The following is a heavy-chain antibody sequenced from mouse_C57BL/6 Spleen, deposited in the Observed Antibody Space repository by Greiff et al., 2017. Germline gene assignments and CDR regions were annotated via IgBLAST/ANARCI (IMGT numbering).Heavy chain of an antibody. D-gene: IGHD1-1*01. J-gene: IGHJ2*01. CDR3: ARSNYYGKRNYFDY. CDR2: IDPSDSYT. CDR1: GYTFTSYW. Sequence: QVQLQQPGAELVKPGASVKLSCKASGYTFTSYWMQWVKQRPGQGLEWIGEIDPSDSYTNYNQKFKGKATLTVDTSSSTAYMQLSSLTSEDSAVYYCARSNYYGKRNYFDYWGKGTTLTVSS. V-gene: IGHV1-50*01.